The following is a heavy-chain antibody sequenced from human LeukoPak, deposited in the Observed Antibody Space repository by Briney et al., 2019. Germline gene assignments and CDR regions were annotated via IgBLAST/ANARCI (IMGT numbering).Heavy chain of an antibody. CDR3: AKVGELFPYYYYMDV. CDR1: GGSISSSSYY. V-gene: IGHV4-39*01. CDR2: IYYSGST. J-gene: IGHJ6*03. D-gene: IGHD3-10*01. Sequence: SETLSLTCTVSGGSISSSSYYWGWIRQPPGKGLEWIGSIYYSGSTYCNPSLESRVTISVDTSKNQFSLKLSSVTAADTAVYYCAKVGELFPYYYYMDVWGKGTTVTVSS.